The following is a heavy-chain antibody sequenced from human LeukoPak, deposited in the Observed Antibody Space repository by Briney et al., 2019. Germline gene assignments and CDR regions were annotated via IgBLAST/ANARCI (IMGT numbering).Heavy chain of an antibody. D-gene: IGHD4-17*01. V-gene: IGHV4-61*02. CDR1: GGSISSSSYY. CDR2: IYTSGST. Sequence: SETLSLTCTVSGGSISSSSYYWSWIRQPAGKGLEWIGRIYTSGSTNYNPSLKSRVTMSVDTSKNQFSLKLSSVTAADTAVYYCARDWSPSPYGDYFDYWGQGTLVTVSS. J-gene: IGHJ4*02. CDR3: ARDWSPSPYGDYFDY.